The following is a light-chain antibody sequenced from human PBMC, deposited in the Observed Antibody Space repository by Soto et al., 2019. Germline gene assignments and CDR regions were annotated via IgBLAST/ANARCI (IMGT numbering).Light chain of an antibody. CDR2: DAY. CDR3: QQDGRPPS. Sequence: EMVLTQSPATLSLSPGERATLYCGASQSVGTNYLAWYQQKPGLAPRLLIYDAYSRASGISARFSGSGSGTDFILTISRLEPEDFKVYYCQQDGRPPSFGGGTKVEIK. J-gene: IGKJ4*01. CDR1: QSVGTNY. V-gene: IGKV3D-20*01.